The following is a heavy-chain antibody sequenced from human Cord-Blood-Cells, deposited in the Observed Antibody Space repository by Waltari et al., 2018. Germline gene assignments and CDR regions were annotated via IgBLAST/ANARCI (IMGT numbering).Heavy chain of an antibody. CDR1: GGSFSGYY. CDR2: INHGGST. D-gene: IGHD3-9*01. V-gene: IGHV4-34*01. CDR3: ARVLFTPSVGILTGYSPLDYYYYGMDV. Sequence: QVQLQPWGAGLLKPSETLSLTCAVYGGSFSGYYWSWIRPPPGKRLEWLGEINHGGSTNYNPALKSRVTRAVDTSKNQFTLKLSSLTAADTAVYYCARVLFTPSVGILTGYSPLDYYYYGMDVWGQGTTVTVSS. J-gene: IGHJ6*02.